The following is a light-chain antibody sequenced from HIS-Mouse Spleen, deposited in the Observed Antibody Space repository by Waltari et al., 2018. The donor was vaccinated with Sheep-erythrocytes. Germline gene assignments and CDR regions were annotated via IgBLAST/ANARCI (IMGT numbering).Light chain of an antibody. CDR2: DVS. CDR1: SSAVGGYNY. V-gene: IGLV2-11*01. Sequence: QSALTQPRSVSGSPGQSVTIPCTGTSSAVGGYNYVLGYQQHPGKAPKLMIYDVSKRPSGVPDRFSGSKSGNTASLTISGLQAEDEADYYCCSYAGSYTLVFGGGTKLTVL. CDR3: CSYAGSYTLV. J-gene: IGLJ2*01.